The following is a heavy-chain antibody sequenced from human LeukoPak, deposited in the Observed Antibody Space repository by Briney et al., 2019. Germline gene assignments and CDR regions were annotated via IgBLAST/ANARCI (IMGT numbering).Heavy chain of an antibody. CDR2: IYYSGST. J-gene: IGHJ6*02. CDR3: ARVPAYYDFWSGYVYYGMDV. Sequence: PSETLSPTCTVSGGSISSYYWSWIRQPPGKGLEWIGYIYYSGSTNYNPSLKSRVTISVDTSKNQFSLKLSSVTAADTAVYYCARVPAYYDFWSGYVYYGMDVWGQGTTVTVSS. CDR1: GGSISSYY. V-gene: IGHV4-59*01. D-gene: IGHD3-3*01.